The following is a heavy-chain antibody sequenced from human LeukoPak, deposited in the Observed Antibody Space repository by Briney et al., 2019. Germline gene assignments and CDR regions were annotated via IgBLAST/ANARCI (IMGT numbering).Heavy chain of an antibody. CDR3: ARVNDSSGYWLKYYYYYYYMDV. CDR2: IYYSGST. CDR1: GGSISSGGYY. V-gene: IGHV4-31*03. J-gene: IGHJ6*03. Sequence: NPSETLSLTCTVSGGSISSGGYYWSWIRQHPGKGLEWIGYIYYSGSTYYNPSLKSRVTISVDTSKNQFSLKLSSVTAADTAVYYCARVNDSSGYWLKYYYYYYYMDVWGKGTTVTVSS. D-gene: IGHD3-22*01.